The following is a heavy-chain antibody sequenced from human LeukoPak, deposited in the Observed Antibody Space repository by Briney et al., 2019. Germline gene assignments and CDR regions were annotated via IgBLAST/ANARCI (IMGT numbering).Heavy chain of an antibody. J-gene: IGHJ4*02. CDR2: INWNGGST. V-gene: IGHV3-20*04. CDR1: GFTFDDYD. D-gene: IGHD6-19*01. CDR3: ARVGSGWYYFDY. Sequence: GGSLRLSCAASGFTFDDYDMSWVRQAPGKGLEWVSHINWNGGSTGYADSVKGRFTISRDNAKNSLYLQMNSLRAEDTAVYYCARVGSGWYYFDYWGQGTLVTVSS.